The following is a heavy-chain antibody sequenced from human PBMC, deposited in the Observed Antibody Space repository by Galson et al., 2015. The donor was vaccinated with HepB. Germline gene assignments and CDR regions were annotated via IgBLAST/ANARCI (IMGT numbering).Heavy chain of an antibody. CDR1: GFTVSSNY. V-gene: IGHV3-66*01. CDR3: AREGSRYGSGSYRYFDY. D-gene: IGHD3-10*01. Sequence: SLRLSCAASGFTVSSNYMSWVRQAPGKGLEWVSVIYSGGSTYYADSVKGRFTISRDNSKNTLYLQMNSLRAEDTAVYYCAREGSRYGSGSYRYFDYWGQGTLVTVSS. J-gene: IGHJ4*02. CDR2: IYSGGST.